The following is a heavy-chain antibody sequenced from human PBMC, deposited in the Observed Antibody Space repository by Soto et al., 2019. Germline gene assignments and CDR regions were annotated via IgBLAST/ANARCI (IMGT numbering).Heavy chain of an antibody. CDR2: IYDTGISGYTPST. Sequence: LETLSLTCTVSGGSITSSYWSWIRRPPGKGLEWIAYIYDTGISGYTPSTSYNPFLKSRVTMSVDTSKSQFSLKLTSVTAADTAVYYCARGEDAFFYYGLDVWGQGITVTVSS. CDR3: ARGEDAFFYYGLDV. J-gene: IGHJ6*02. CDR1: GGSITSSY. V-gene: IGHV4-59*01.